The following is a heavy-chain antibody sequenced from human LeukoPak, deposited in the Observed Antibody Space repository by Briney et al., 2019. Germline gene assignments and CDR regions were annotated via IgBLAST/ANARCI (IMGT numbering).Heavy chain of an antibody. V-gene: IGHV4-59*12. D-gene: IGHD6-13*01. Sequence: TSETLSLTCTVSGGSISSYYWSWIRQPPGKGLEWIGYIYYSGSTNYNPSLESRVTISVDTSKNQFSLKLSSVTAADTAVYYCARGIAAAGILSFFGTRMFDYWGQGTLVTVSS. CDR1: GGSISSYY. CDR2: IYYSGST. J-gene: IGHJ4*02. CDR3: ARGIAAAGILSFFGTRMFDY.